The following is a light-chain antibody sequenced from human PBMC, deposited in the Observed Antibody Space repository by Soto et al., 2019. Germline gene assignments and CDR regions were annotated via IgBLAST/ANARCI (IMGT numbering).Light chain of an antibody. CDR1: QSVNIW. CDR2: KAP. V-gene: IGKV1-5*03. CDR3: QQYNTYSRT. J-gene: IGKJ1*01. Sequence: DIAMTQSPSTLSASVGDRVTITCRASQSVNIWLAWYQQKPGKAPKLLIYKAPSLESEVPSRCSGSGPGTEFTLTINSLQPDDVATYYCQQYNTYSRTFGQGTKVEIK.